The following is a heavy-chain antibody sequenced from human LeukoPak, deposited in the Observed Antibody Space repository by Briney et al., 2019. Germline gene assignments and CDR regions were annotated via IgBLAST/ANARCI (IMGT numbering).Heavy chain of an antibody. D-gene: IGHD2-2*01. Sequence: GGSLRLSCAASEFTFSTYHMHWVRQAPGKGLEWVSSLSSSSSSFIYYADSVKGRFTISRDNAKNSVYLQMNSLRADDTAVYYCAGDTHSSNWYDHWSQGTLVTVSS. V-gene: IGHV3-21*01. J-gene: IGHJ5*02. CDR3: AGDTHSSNWYDH. CDR1: EFTFSTYH. CDR2: LSSSSSSFI.